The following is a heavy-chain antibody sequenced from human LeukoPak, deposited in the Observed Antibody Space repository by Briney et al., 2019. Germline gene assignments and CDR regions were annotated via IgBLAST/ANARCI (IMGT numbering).Heavy chain of an antibody. CDR2: IYYSGST. J-gene: IGHJ4*02. D-gene: IGHD6-13*01. CDR3: AGEIAAAVPGYFDY. Sequence: PSETLSLTCTVSGGSISSGGYYWSWIRQHPGKGLEWIGYIYYSGSTYYNPSLKSRVTISVDTSKNQFSLKLSSVTAADTAVHYCAGEIAAAVPGYFDYWGQGTLVTVSS. CDR1: GGSISSGGYY. V-gene: IGHV4-31*03.